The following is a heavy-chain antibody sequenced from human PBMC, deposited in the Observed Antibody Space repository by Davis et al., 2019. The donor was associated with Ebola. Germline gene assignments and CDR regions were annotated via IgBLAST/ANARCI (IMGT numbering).Heavy chain of an antibody. CDR1: GYTFTSYG. CDR3: AREGYCSSTSCRYYYYGMDV. V-gene: IGHV1-69*04. CDR2: IIPILGIA. J-gene: IGHJ6*02. D-gene: IGHD2-2*01. Sequence: SVKVSCKASGYTFTSYGISWVRQAPGQGLEWMGRIIPILGIANYAQKFQGRVTITRDTSASTAYMELSSLRSEDTAVYYCAREGYCSSTSCRYYYYGMDVWGQGTTVTVSS.